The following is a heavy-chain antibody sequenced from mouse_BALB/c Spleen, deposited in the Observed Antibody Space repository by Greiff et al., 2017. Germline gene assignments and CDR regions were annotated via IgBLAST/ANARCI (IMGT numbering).Heavy chain of an antibody. CDR3: ARCGYGFYYYAMDY. D-gene: IGHD2-2*01. CDR1: GFNIKDYY. J-gene: IGHJ4*01. Sequence: EVQLQQSGAELVRPGALVKLSCKASGFNIKDYYMHWVKPRPEQGLEWIGWIDPENGNTIYDPKFQGKASITADTSSNTAYLQLSSLTSEDTAVYYCARCGYGFYYYAMDYWGQGTSVTVSS. V-gene: IGHV14-1*02. CDR2: IDPENGNT.